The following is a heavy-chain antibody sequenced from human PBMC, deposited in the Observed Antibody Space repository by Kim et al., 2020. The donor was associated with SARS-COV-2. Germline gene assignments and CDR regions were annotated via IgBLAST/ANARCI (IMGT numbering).Heavy chain of an antibody. CDR3: ARAPYDIAAAEGDAFDI. CDR2: IYYSGST. J-gene: IGHJ3*02. CDR1: GGSISSSSYY. D-gene: IGHD6-13*01. V-gene: IGHV4-39*07. Sequence: SETLSLTCTVSGGSISSSSYYWGWIRQPPGKGLEWIGSIYYSGSTYYNPSLKSRVTISVDTSKNQFSLKLSSVTAADTAVYYCARAPYDIAAAEGDAFDIWGQGTMVTVSS.